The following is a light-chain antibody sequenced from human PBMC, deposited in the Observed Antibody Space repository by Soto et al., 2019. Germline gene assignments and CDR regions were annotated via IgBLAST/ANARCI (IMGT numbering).Light chain of an antibody. CDR3: SSYTSSRTLV. CDR2: EVS. V-gene: IGLV2-14*01. J-gene: IGLJ1*01. Sequence: QSVLTQPASVSGSPGQSITISCTGTSSDVGGYNYVSWYQQHPGKSPKLMIYEVSNRPPGVSNRFSGSKSGNTASLTISGRQAEDDADYYCSSYTSSRTLVFGTGTKLTVL. CDR1: SSDVGGYNY.